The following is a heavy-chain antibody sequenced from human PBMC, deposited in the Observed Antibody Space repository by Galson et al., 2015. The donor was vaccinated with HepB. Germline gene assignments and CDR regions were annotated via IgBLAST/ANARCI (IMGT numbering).Heavy chain of an antibody. CDR1: GGTFSSYA. Sequence: SVKVSCKASGGTFSSYAISWVRQAPGQGLEWMGGIIPIFGTANYAQKFQGRVTITADESTSTAYMELSSLRSEDTAVYYCANQNCSSTSCYRGPFDYWGQGTLVTVSS. CDR2: IIPIFGTA. D-gene: IGHD2-2*01. CDR3: ANQNCSSTSCYRGPFDY. J-gene: IGHJ4*02. V-gene: IGHV1-69*13.